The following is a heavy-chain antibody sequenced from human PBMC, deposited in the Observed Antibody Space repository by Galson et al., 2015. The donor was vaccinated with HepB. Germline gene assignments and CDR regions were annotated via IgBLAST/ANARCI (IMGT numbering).Heavy chain of an antibody. D-gene: IGHD4-17*01. CDR1: GFTFSSYG. CDR3: AREANGDDRSWFDP. J-gene: IGHJ5*02. Sequence: LRLSCAASGFTFSSYGMHWVRQAPGKGLEWVAVIWYDGSNKYYADSVKGRFTISRDNAKNSLYLQMNSLRAEDTAVYYCAREANGDDRSWFDPWGQGTLVTVSS. CDR2: IWYDGSNK. V-gene: IGHV3-33*01.